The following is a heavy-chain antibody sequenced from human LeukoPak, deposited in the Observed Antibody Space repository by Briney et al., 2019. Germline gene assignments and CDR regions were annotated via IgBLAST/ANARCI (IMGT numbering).Heavy chain of an antibody. V-gene: IGHV4-59*01. D-gene: IGHD6-13*01. J-gene: IGHJ6*03. CDR3: ATLRKQQLDYYYYYMGV. Sequence: SETLSLTCTVSGGSISSYYWSWIRQPPGKGLEWIGYIYYSGSTNYNPSLKSRVTISVDTSKNQFSLKLSSVTAADTAVYYCATLRKQQLDYYYYYMGVWGKGTTVTVSS. CDR2: IYYSGST. CDR1: GGSISSYY.